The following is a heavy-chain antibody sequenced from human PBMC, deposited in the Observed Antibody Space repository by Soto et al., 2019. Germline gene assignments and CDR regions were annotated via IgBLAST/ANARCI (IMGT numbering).Heavy chain of an antibody. CDR3: AREYIIGGSSFDY. CDR1: GGSFSGYY. D-gene: IGHD6-13*01. V-gene: IGHV4-34*01. J-gene: IGHJ4*02. CDR2: INHSGST. Sequence: SETLSLTCAVYGGSFSGYYWSWIRQPPGKGLEWIGEINHSGSTNYNPSLKSRVTISVDTSKNQFSLKLSSVTAADTAVYYCAREYIIGGSSFDYWGQGTLVNVSS.